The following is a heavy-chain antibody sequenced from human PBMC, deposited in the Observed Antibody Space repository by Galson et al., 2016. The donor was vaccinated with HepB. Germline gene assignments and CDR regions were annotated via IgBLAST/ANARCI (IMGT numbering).Heavy chain of an antibody. D-gene: IGHD6-13*01. J-gene: IGHJ6*02. CDR3: ARDGGQQLVRWERLRKVYYYYAMDV. Sequence: SLRLSCAASRFSISSYSFNWVRQAPGKGLEWVSHIGSGGSTISYADSVKGRFTISRDNAKHSLYLQMHSLRDEDTAVYYCARDGGQQLVRWERLRKVYYYYAMDVWGQGTTVTVSS. CDR1: RFSISSYS. V-gene: IGHV3-48*02. CDR2: IGSGGSTI.